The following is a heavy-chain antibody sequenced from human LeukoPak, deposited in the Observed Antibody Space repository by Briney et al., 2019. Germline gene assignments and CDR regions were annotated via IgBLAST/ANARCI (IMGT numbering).Heavy chain of an antibody. Sequence: ASVKVSCKASQYTFTRYDINWVRQAAGQGVEWMGWMNPNSGNTGYAQKFQGRVSMTRNTSTSTAYMELSSLISEDTAVYFCARRHYYDTSTGYIGWFDPWGQGTLVTVSS. CDR1: QYTFTRYD. CDR3: ARRHYYDTSTGYIGWFDP. CDR2: MNPNSGNT. V-gene: IGHV1-8*01. J-gene: IGHJ5*02. D-gene: IGHD3-9*01.